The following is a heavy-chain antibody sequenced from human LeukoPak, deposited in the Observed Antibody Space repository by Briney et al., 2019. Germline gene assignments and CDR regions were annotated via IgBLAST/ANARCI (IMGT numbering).Heavy chain of an antibody. CDR1: GFTFNYAW. D-gene: IGHD1-7*01. CDR3: TTDEDWNYARKDV. V-gene: IGHV3-15*04. CDR2: TVSEIDGGTT. Sequence: GGSLRLSCAASGFTFNYAWMSWVRQVPGKGLEWVGQTVSEIDGGTTDYATPVKGRFTISRDDSKSTLYLQMNSLKIEDTAVYYCTTDEDWNYARKDVWGQGTTVIVSS. J-gene: IGHJ6*02.